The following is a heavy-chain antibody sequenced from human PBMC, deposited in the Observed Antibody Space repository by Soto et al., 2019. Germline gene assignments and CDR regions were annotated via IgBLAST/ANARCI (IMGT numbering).Heavy chain of an antibody. D-gene: IGHD2-2*02. CDR1: GFTFSSYG. Sequence: GGSLRLSCAASGFTFSSYGMHWVRQAPGKGLEWVAVIWYDGSNKYYADSVKGRFTISRDNSKNTLYLQMNSLRAEDTAVYYCARDIVVVPAAIYYYGMDVWGQGTTVTVSS. J-gene: IGHJ6*02. CDR3: ARDIVVVPAAIYYYGMDV. CDR2: IWYDGSNK. V-gene: IGHV3-33*01.